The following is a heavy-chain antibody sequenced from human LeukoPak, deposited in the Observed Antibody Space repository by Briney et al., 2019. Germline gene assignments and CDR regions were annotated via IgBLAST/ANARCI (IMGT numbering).Heavy chain of an antibody. V-gene: IGHV4-59*01. J-gene: IGHJ4*02. CDR1: GGSISSYY. D-gene: IGHD3-22*01. Sequence: SETLSLTCTVSGGSISSYYWSWIRQPPGKGLEWIGYIYYSGSTNYNPSLKSRVTISVDTSENQFSLKLSSVTAADTAVYYCARATYYYDSSGSSLFDYWGQGTLVTVSS. CDR3: ARATYYYDSSGSSLFDY. CDR2: IYYSGST.